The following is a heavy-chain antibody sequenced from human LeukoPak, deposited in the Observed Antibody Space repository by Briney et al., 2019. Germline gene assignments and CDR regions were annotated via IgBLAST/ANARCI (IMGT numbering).Heavy chain of an antibody. CDR3: ACRDLTSTWSFP. CDR2: IYPGDLRV. Sequence: GESLRISCQGFGYSFTSYWIGWVRQMPGKGMEWMGVIYPGDLRVRYNPSFQGQVTISVDKSINTAYLQWVSLRASDSAMYYCACRDLTSTWSFPWGQGTLVTVSS. D-gene: IGHD6-13*01. CDR1: GYSFTSYW. J-gene: IGHJ5*02. V-gene: IGHV5-51*01.